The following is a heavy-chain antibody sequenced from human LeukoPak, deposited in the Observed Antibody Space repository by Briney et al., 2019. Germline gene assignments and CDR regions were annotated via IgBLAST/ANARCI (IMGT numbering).Heavy chain of an antibody. CDR3: ASYYYDSSGYYY. V-gene: IGHV3-30-3*01. J-gene: IGHJ4*02. Sequence: GGSLRLSCAASGFTFSGSAMHWVRQAPGKGLEWVAVISYDGSNKYYADSVKGRFTISRDNAKNSLYLQMNSLRAEDTAVYYCASYYYDSSGYYYWGQGTLVTVSS. D-gene: IGHD3-22*01. CDR2: ISYDGSNK. CDR1: GFTFSGSA.